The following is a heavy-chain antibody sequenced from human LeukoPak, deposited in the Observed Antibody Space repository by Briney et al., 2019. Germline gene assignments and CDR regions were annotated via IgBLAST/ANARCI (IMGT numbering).Heavy chain of an antibody. CDR1: GYSISSGYY. CDR2: IYHSGST. J-gene: IGHJ5*02. Sequence: PSETLSLTCAVSGYSISSGYYWGWIRPPPGKGLEWIGSIYHSGSTYYNPSLKSRVTISVDTSKNQFSLKLSSVTAADTAVYYCARSPYNWNLENWFDPWGQGTLVTVSS. D-gene: IGHD1-1*01. CDR3: ARSPYNWNLENWFDP. V-gene: IGHV4-38-2*01.